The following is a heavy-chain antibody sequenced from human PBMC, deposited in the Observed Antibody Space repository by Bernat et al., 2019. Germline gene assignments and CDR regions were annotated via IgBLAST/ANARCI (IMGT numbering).Heavy chain of an antibody. V-gene: IGHV3-15*01. CDR2: IKSKTDGGTT. D-gene: IGHD6-6*01. J-gene: IGHJ4*02. CDR1: GFTFSNAW. Sequence: EVHLVESGGGLVKPGGSLRLSCAASGFTFSNAWMSWVRQAPGKGLECVGRIKSKTDGGTTDYAAPVKGRFTISSDVSNNTLYLQMNSLKSEDTAVYYCTTDSSSSGYWGQGTLVTVSS. CDR3: TTDSSSSGY.